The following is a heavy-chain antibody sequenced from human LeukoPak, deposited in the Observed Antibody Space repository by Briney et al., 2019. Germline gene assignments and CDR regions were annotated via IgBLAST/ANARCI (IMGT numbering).Heavy chain of an antibody. CDR1: GYTFTSYG. CDR3: ARALKPGESMDV. V-gene: IGHV1-18*01. Sequence: ASVKVSCKASGYTFTSYGISWVRQAPGQGLEWMGWISAYNGNTNYAQKLQGRATMTTDTSTSTAYMELSRLRSDDTAVYYCARALKPGESMDVWGKGTTVTVSS. J-gene: IGHJ6*03. D-gene: IGHD7-27*01. CDR2: ISAYNGNT.